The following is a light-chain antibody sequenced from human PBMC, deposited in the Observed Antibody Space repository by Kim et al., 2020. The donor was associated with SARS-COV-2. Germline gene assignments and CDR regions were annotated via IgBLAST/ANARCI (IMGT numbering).Light chain of an antibody. CDR3: QQSSNWPTLIT. CDR1: QSVNNY. J-gene: IGKJ5*01. Sequence: EIVLTQSPATLSLSPGDRATLSCRASQSVNNYLAWYQQRPGQAPRLLIYDASNRATGVPARFSGSGSGADFTLTISSLEPEDFAVYYCQQSSNWPTLITFGQGKRLEIK. CDR2: DAS. V-gene: IGKV3-11*01.